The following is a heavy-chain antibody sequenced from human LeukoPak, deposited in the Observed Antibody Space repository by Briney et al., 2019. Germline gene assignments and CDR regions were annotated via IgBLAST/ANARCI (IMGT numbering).Heavy chain of an antibody. CDR1: GGSFSGYY. D-gene: IGHD3-10*01. CDR2: INHSRST. Sequence: SETLSLTCAVYGGSFSGYYWSWIRQPPGKGLEWIGEINHSRSTNYNPSLKSRVTISVDTSKNQFSLKLSSVTAADTAVYYCARDRGADCFDNWGQGTLVTVSS. CDR3: ARDRGADCFDN. J-gene: IGHJ4*02. V-gene: IGHV4-34*01.